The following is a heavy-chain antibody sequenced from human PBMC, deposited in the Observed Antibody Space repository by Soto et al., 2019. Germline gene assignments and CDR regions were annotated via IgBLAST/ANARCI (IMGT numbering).Heavy chain of an antibody. Sequence: PGGSLRLSCEASGFTLSRYAMSWVREAPGKGLEWVSAISGSGGSTYSADSVKGRFTISRDNSKNTLYLQMNSLRADDTAVYYCARDSSGYDDAFGIWGQGTMVAASS. CDR1: GFTLSRYA. J-gene: IGHJ3*02. D-gene: IGHD3-22*01. CDR3: ARDSSGYDDAFGI. CDR2: ISGSGGST. V-gene: IGHV3-23*01.